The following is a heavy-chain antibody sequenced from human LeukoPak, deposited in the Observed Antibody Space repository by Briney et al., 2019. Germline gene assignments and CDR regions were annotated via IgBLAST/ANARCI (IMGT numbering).Heavy chain of an antibody. D-gene: IGHD1-14*01. CDR1: GGSISSYY. CDR2: IYYSGST. Sequence: PSETLSLTCTVSGGSISSYYWSWIRQPPGKGLEWIGYIYYSGSTNYNPSLKSRVTISVDTSKNQFSLKLSSVTAADTAVYYCARGRKAKSRYYFDYWGQGTLVTVSS. V-gene: IGHV4-59*12. CDR3: ARGRKAKSRYYFDY. J-gene: IGHJ4*02.